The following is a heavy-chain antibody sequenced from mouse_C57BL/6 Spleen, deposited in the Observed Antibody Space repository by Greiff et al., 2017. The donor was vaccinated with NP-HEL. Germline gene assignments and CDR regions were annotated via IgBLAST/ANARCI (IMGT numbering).Heavy chain of an antibody. J-gene: IGHJ3*01. D-gene: IGHD1-1*01. V-gene: IGHV1-82*01. CDR1: GYAFSSSW. Sequence: VQLKESGPELVKPGASVKISCKASGYAFSSSWMNWVKQRPGKGLEWIGRIYPGDGDTNYNGKFKGKATLTADKSSSTAYMQLSSLTSEDSAVYFCARDDYYGSSYGFAYWGQGTLVTVSA. CDR3: ARDDYYGSSYGFAY. CDR2: IYPGDGDT.